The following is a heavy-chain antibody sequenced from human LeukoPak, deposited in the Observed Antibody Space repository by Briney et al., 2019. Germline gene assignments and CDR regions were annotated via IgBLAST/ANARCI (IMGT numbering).Heavy chain of an antibody. CDR3: ARTEESRLGYLDY. CDR1: GFTFSSYA. Sequence: PGGSLRLSCAASGFTFSSYAMHWVRQAPGKGLEWVAVISYDGSNKYYADSVKGRFTISRDNSKNTLYLQMNSLGAEDTAVYYCARTEESRLGYLDYWGQGTLVTISS. D-gene: IGHD6-19*01. J-gene: IGHJ4*02. V-gene: IGHV3-30-3*01. CDR2: ISYDGSNK.